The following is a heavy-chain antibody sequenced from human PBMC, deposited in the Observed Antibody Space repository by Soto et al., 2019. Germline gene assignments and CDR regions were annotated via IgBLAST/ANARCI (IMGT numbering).Heavy chain of an antibody. CDR3: ARGGIAAAGDRLGY. J-gene: IGHJ4*02. CDR2: IIPIFGTA. Sequence: GASVKVSCKASGGTFSSYAISWVRQAPGQGLEWMGGIIPIFGTANYAQKFQGRVTITADESTSTAYMELSSLRSEDTAVYYCARGGIAAAGDRLGYWGQGTLVTVSS. CDR1: GGTFSSYA. V-gene: IGHV1-69*13. D-gene: IGHD6-13*01.